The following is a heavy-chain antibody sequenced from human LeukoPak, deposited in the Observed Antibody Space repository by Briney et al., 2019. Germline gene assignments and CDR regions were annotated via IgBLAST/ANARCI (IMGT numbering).Heavy chain of an antibody. D-gene: IGHD3-10*01. CDR2: ISSSSSYT. CDR3: ASLWFWESRFDY. Sequence: GGSLRLSCAASGFTFSDYYMSWIRQAPGKGLEWVSYISSSSSYTNYADSVKGRFTISRDNAKNSLYLQMNSLRAEDTAVYYCASLWFWESRFDYWGQGTLVTVSS. CDR1: GFTFSDYY. V-gene: IGHV3-11*03. J-gene: IGHJ4*02.